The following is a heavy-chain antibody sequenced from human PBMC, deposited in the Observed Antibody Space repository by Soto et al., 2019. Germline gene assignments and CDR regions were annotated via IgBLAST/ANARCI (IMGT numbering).Heavy chain of an antibody. CDR2: ISYDGSNK. CDR1: GFTFSSYA. J-gene: IGHJ4*02. D-gene: IGHD5-12*01. V-gene: IGHV3-30-3*01. CDR3: AKDGGDGYNGFDY. Sequence: QVQLVESGGGVVQPGRSLRLSCAASGFTFSSYAMHWVRQAPGKGPEWVAVISYDGSNKYYADSVKGRFTISRDNSKNTLYLQMNSLRAEDTAVYYCAKDGGDGYNGFDYWGQGTLVTVSS.